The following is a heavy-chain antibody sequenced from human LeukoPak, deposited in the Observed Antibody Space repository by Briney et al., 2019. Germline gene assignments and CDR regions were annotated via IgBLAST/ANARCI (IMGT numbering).Heavy chain of an antibody. CDR1: GFTFGSYS. J-gene: IGHJ6*02. CDR3: ANTPGDFWSGLGYYGMDV. D-gene: IGHD3-3*01. V-gene: IGHV3-21*01. CDR2: ISSTGSI. Sequence: GGSLRLSCAGSGFTFGSYSMNWVRQAPGKGLEWVSSISSTGSIYYADSVKGRFTISRDNAKNSLYLQMNSLRAEDTAVYYCANTPGDFWSGLGYYGMDVWGQGTSVTVSS.